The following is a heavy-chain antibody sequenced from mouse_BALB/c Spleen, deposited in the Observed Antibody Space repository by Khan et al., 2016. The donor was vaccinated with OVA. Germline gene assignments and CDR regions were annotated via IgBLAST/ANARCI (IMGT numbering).Heavy chain of an antibody. Sequence: QVQLQQSGPGLVAPSQSLSITCTVSGFSLTSNGVSWVRQPPGKGLEWLGVIWGDGSINYHSVLKSRLSISKDNSKSQVFLKLNSQQTDDTATYYCAKLRVVYFDYWGQGTTLTVSS. J-gene: IGHJ2*01. CDR1: GFSLTSNG. CDR2: IWGDGSI. CDR3: AKLRVVYFDY. V-gene: IGHV2-3*01. D-gene: IGHD1-3*01.